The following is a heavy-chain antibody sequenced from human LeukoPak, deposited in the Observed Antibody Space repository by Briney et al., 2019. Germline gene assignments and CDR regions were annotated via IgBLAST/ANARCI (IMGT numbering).Heavy chain of an antibody. D-gene: IGHD6-19*01. CDR1: GFTFSSYG. V-gene: IGHV3-21*04. CDR3: ARDSIAVAGLDY. CDR2: ISSSSSHI. Sequence: PGGSLRLSCAASGFTFSSYGMNWVRQAPGKGLEWVSSISSSSSHIYYADSVKGRFTISRDNAKDSLYLQMNSLRAEDTAVYYCARDSIAVAGLDYWGQGTLVAVSS. J-gene: IGHJ4*02.